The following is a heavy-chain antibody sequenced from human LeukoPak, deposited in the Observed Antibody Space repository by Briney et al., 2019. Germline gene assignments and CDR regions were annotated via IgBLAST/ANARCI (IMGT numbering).Heavy chain of an antibody. CDR1: GFTFSSYA. Sequence: GGSPRLSCAASGFTFSSYAMHWVRQAPGKGLEWVAVISYDGSNKYYADSVKGRFTISRDNSKNTLYLQMNSLRAEDTAVYYCAVIAVAGTTSDDYWGQGTLVTVSS. CDR3: AVIAVAGTTSDDY. V-gene: IGHV3-30-3*01. CDR2: ISYDGSNK. J-gene: IGHJ4*02. D-gene: IGHD6-19*01.